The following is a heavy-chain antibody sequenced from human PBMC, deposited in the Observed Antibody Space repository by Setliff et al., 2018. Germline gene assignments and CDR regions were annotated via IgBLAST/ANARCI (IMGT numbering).Heavy chain of an antibody. D-gene: IGHD3-3*01. CDR3: ARDRFYNSWSGTSITAPHDAFDI. J-gene: IGHJ3*02. CDR1: GYTLSKYY. CDR2: INPSGGLT. V-gene: IGHV1-46*03. Sequence: ASVKVSCKASGYTLSKYYMHWVRQASGQGLEWMGIINPSGGLTKYAQKFQGRVTMTSDTSTNTVYLEVSSLRSEDTAVYFCARDRFYNSWSGTSITAPHDAFDIWGQGTMVT.